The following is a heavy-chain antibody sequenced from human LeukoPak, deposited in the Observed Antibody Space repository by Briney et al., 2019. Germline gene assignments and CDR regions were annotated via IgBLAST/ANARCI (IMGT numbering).Heavy chain of an antibody. J-gene: IGHJ1*01. CDR2: IYRIGNT. V-gene: IGHV4-4*08. CDR3: AGRGQRYFRD. Sequence: SETLSPTCSVSGDSISSDYWSWIRQPPGKGLEWIGYIYRIGNTDYNPSLKSRVTISLDTSKNQLSLNLASVTAADTAVYYCAGRGQRYFRDWGQGTLVTVSS. CDR1: GDSISSDY.